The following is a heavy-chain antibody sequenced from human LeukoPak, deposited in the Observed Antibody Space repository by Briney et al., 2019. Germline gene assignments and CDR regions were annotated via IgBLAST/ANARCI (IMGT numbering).Heavy chain of an antibody. CDR2: ISPYNGNT. J-gene: IGHJ3*02. Sequence: GASVKVSCKASGHTFTSYGISWVRQASGQGLEWMAWISPYNGNTNYAQKFQGRVTVTTDTSTSTAYMELRSLTSDDTAVYYCARDRNEDAFDIWGQGTMVTVSS. V-gene: IGHV1-18*01. CDR1: GHTFTSYG. CDR3: ARDRNEDAFDI.